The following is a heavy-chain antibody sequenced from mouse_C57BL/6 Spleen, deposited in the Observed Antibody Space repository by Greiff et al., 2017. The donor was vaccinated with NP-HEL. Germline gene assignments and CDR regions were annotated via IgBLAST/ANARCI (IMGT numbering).Heavy chain of an antibody. J-gene: IGHJ3*01. CDR2: IDPSDSYT. CDR3: ARRGAKTAQTWFAY. Sequence: QVQLQQPGAELVMPGASVKLSCKASGYTFTSYWMHWVKQRPGQGLEWIGEIDPSDSYTNYNQKFKGKSTLTVDKSSSTAYMQLSSLTSEDSAVYYCARRGAKTAQTWFAYWGQGTLVTVSA. CDR1: GYTFTSYW. D-gene: IGHD3-2*02. V-gene: IGHV1-69*01.